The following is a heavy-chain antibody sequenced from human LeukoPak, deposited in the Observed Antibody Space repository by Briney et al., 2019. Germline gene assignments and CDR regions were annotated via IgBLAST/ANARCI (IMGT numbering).Heavy chain of an antibody. J-gene: IGHJ4*02. CDR3: ARGIGSFYYFDY. V-gene: IGHV4-59*01. D-gene: IGHD2-15*01. CDR1: GGSFRSYY. CDR2: IYYTGTT. Sequence: SETLSLTCTVSGGSFRSYYWSWIRQSPGKVLEWLGYIYYTGTTNYNPSLKSRVTISLDTSKNQFSLRLSSVTAADTAVYYCARGIGSFYYFDYWGQGARVTVSS.